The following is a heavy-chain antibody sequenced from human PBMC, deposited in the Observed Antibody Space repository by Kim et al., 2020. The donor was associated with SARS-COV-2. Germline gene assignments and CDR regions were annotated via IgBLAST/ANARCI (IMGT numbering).Heavy chain of an antibody. CDR3: ARDDYDSSAFDI. Sequence: YYVDSVKGRFTISRDNAKNSLYLQMNSLRAEDTAVYYCARDDYDSSAFDIWGQGTMVTVSS. J-gene: IGHJ3*02. D-gene: IGHD3-22*01. V-gene: IGHV3-7*01.